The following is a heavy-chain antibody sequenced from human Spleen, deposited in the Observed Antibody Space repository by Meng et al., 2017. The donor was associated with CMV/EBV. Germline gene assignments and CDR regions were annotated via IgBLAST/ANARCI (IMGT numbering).Heavy chain of an antibody. Sequence: SETLSLTCTVSGGSISSSSYYWGWIRQPPGKGLEWIGSIYYRGSTYYNPSLKSRVSISVDTSKNQFSLKLSSVTAEDTAVYYCARDDSLHWQYWGQGTLVTVSS. CDR2: IYYRGST. J-gene: IGHJ4*02. CDR3: ARDDSLHWQY. V-gene: IGHV4-39*07. CDR1: GGSISSSSYY.